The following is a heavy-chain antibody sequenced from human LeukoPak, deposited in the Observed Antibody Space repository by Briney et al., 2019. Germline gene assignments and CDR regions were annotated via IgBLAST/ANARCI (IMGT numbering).Heavy chain of an antibody. J-gene: IGHJ4*02. V-gene: IGHV3-23*01. Sequence: QAGGSLRLSCAASGFTFSSYGMSWVRQAPGKGLEWVSGISGSANSTDYADSVKGRFTISRDNAKNSLYLQMNSLRAEDTAVYYCARNYDTSGYYYIFDQWGQGTLVTVSS. CDR3: ARNYDTSGYYYIFDQ. D-gene: IGHD3-22*01. CDR1: GFTFSSYG. CDR2: ISGSANST.